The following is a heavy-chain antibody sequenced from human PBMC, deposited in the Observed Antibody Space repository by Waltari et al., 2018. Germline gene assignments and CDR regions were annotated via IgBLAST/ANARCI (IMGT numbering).Heavy chain of an antibody. Sequence: QVQLVQSGAEVKKPGASVKVSCKASGYTFTSYAMHWVRQAPGQRLEWMGWINAGNGNTKYSQKFQGRVTITRDTSASTAYMELSSLRSEDTAVYYCARGYDYGDYVSIYYYYGMDVWGQGTTVTVSS. CDR1: GYTFTSYA. CDR2: INAGNGNT. V-gene: IGHV1-3*01. J-gene: IGHJ6*02. CDR3: ARGYDYGDYVSIYYYYGMDV. D-gene: IGHD4-17*01.